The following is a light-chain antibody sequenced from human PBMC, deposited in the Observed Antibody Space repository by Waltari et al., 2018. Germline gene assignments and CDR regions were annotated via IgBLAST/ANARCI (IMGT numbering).Light chain of an antibody. CDR3: QQYYGYPPT. CDR1: QGISSY. V-gene: IGKV1-8*01. CDR2: AVS. Sequence: AIRMTQSPSSLSASTGDRVIITFRASQGISSYLAWYQPKPGKAPKLLLYAVSTLQSGVPSRFSGSGSGTDFTLTISCLRSEDFATYYCQQYYGYPPTFAQGTKVEV. J-gene: IGKJ1*01.